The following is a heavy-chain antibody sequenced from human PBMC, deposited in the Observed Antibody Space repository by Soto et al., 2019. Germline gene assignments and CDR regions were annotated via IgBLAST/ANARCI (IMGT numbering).Heavy chain of an antibody. CDR2: ISAYNGNT. CDR1: GYTFTSYG. V-gene: IGHV1-18*01. Sequence: EASVKVSCKASGYTFTSYGISWVRQAPGQGLEWMGWISAYNGNTNYAQKLQGRVTMTTDTSTSTAYMELRSLRSDDTAVYYCARVRPITMIVVALDAFDIWGQGTMVTVSS. D-gene: IGHD3-22*01. CDR3: ARVRPITMIVVALDAFDI. J-gene: IGHJ3*02.